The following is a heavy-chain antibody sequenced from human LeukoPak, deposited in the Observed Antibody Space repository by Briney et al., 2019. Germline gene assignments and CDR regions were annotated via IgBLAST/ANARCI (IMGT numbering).Heavy chain of an antibody. J-gene: IGHJ4*02. Sequence: PSETLSLTCTVSLNSISSSSYYWGWIRQFPGKGLEWIGYIHYSGSTYYSSSLKSRVTISVDTSKNQFSLKLNSVTAADTAVYYCASRYYYDSSGYFVHWGQGTLVTVSS. V-gene: IGHV4-39*01. CDR2: IHYSGST. CDR1: LNSISSSSYY. CDR3: ASRYYYDSSGYFVH. D-gene: IGHD3-22*01.